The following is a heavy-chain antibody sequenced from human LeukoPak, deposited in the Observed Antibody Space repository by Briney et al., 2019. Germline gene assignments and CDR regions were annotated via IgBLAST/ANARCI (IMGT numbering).Heavy chain of an antibody. Sequence: SETLSLTCTVSGGSISSSSYYWGWIRQPPGKGLEGIGSIHYSGSTYYNPSLKSRVTISVDTSKNQFPLKLSSVTAADTAVYYCAKHSPTTRDAFDIWGQGTMVTVSS. V-gene: IGHV4-39*06. CDR1: GGSISSSSYY. CDR3: AKHSPTTRDAFDI. J-gene: IGHJ3*02. D-gene: IGHD1-26*01. CDR2: IHYSGST.